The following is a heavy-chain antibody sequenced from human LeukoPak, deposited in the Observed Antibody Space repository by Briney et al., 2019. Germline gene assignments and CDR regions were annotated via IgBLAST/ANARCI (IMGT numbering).Heavy chain of an antibody. CDR1: GGTFSSYA. D-gene: IGHD2-21*02. V-gene: IGHV1-69*06. Sequence: GASVKVSCKASGGTFSSYAISWVRQAPGQGLEWMGGIIPIFGTANYAQKFQGRVTITADKSTSTAYMELSSLRSEDTAVYYCARVLAYCGGDCYGGAHYYYYYYMDVWGKGTTVTVSS. CDR2: IIPIFGTA. J-gene: IGHJ6*03. CDR3: ARVLAYCGGDCYGGAHYYYYYYMDV.